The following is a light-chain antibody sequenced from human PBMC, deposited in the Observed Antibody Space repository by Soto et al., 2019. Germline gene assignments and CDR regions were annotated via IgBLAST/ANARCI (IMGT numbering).Light chain of an antibody. CDR3: QQYGSSPPQT. J-gene: IGKJ1*01. CDR2: GAS. V-gene: IGKV3-20*01. Sequence: EIVLTQSPGTVSLSPGERATLSCRASQSVSSSYLAWYQQKPGQAPRLLIYGASSRATGIPDRFSGSGSGTDFTLTISRLEPEDFAVYYCQQYGSSPPQTFGQGTKVDIK. CDR1: QSVSSSY.